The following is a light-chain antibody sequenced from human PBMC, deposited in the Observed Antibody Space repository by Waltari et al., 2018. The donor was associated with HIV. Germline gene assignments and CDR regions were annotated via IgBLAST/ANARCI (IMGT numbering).Light chain of an antibody. V-gene: IGLV1-47*01. Sequence: QSVPTPPPSAFETPRQRVTLSCSCSSPNLGSNSVYWYQHLPGTAPKLLIYRNNQRPAGVPGRFSGSKSGTSASLAISGLRSEDEADYYCAAWGNSLTSFVFGTGTKVTVL. CDR2: RNN. CDR1: SPNLGSNS. CDR3: AAWGNSLTSFV. J-gene: IGLJ1*01.